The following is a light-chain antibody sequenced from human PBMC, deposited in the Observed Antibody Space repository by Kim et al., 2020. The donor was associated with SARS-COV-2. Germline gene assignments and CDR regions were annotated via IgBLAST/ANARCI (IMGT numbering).Light chain of an antibody. Sequence: LSPGERATLSCRASQSVSSYLAWYQQKPGQAPRFLIYDASNRATGIPARFSGSGSGTDFILTINSLQPEDFAFYYCQQRASWPLTFGGGTKVDIK. CDR3: QQRASWPLT. J-gene: IGKJ4*01. CDR2: DAS. CDR1: QSVSSY. V-gene: IGKV3-11*01.